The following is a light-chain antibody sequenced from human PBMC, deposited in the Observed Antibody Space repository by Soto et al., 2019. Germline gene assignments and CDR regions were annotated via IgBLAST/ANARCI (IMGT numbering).Light chain of an antibody. CDR1: QTISSS. CDR2: DAS. CDR3: QQHNDYTAVT. V-gene: IGKV1-5*01. J-gene: IGKJ2*01. Sequence: DIQMTQSPSTLSASVGDRVTITCRASQTISSSLAWYQHKPGKAPKLLIFDASTLQTGVPSRFSGSGFGTEFTLTITGLQPDDFATYYCQQHNDYTAVTFGKGTKLEIK.